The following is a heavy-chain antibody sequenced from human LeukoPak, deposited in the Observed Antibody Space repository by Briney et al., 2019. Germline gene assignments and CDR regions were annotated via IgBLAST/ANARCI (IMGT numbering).Heavy chain of an antibody. V-gene: IGHV1-8*01. Sequence: ASVKVSCKASGYTFTSYDINWVRQATGQGLEWMGWMNPNSGNTGYAQKFQGRVTMTRNTSISTAYMERSSLRSEDTAVYYCARGGKHYDFWSGYYFYPRDDAFDIWGQGTMVTVSS. D-gene: IGHD3-3*01. CDR1: GYTFTSYD. J-gene: IGHJ3*02. CDR3: ARGGKHYDFWSGYYFYPRDDAFDI. CDR2: MNPNSGNT.